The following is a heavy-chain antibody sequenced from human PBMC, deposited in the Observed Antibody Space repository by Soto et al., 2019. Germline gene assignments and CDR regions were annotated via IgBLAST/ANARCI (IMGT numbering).Heavy chain of an antibody. Sequence: QVQLVQSAAEVKKPGASVRVSCKASGYSFTDYHRHSVRKAPGQGLEWLGRLNPKSGGTSTAQKYQCWVTMARDMSISTVYMKLRSLRSEDTAVFYWARVLEGRYYYESSGYWGQGTLVTVSS. J-gene: IGHJ4*02. CDR3: ARVLEGRYYYESSGY. CDR1: GYSFTDYH. V-gene: IGHV1-2*04. CDR2: LNPKSGGT. D-gene: IGHD3-22*01.